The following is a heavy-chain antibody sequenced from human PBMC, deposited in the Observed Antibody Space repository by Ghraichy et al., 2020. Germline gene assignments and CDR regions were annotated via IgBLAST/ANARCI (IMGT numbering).Heavy chain of an antibody. V-gene: IGHV4-39*01. J-gene: IGHJ4*02. D-gene: IGHD3-22*01. CDR3: ARLPSIIVSGYYYGSYFDY. Sequence: ETLSLTCTVSGGSISSNSYYWGWIRQPPGKGLEWIGSIWYRGSTYYNPSLKSRVTISVDTSKNQFSLKLSSVTAADTALYYCARLPSIIVSGYYYGSYFDYWCQVTLVTGSS. CDR1: GGSISSNSYY. CDR2: IWYRGST.